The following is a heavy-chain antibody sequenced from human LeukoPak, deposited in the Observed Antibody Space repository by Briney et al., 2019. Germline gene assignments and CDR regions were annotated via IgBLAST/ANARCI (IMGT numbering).Heavy chain of an antibody. CDR1: GYSFTNYW. J-gene: IGHJ4*02. CDR2: IYPGGSDT. CDR3: ARHLNYFDSSGFYN. Sequence: GESLKISCKGSGYSFTNYWIGWVRQMPGKGLEWMGIIYPGGSDTRYSPSFQGQVTISADKSISTAYLQWSRLKASDTAMYYCARHLNYFDSSGFYNWGQGTLVTVSS. D-gene: IGHD3-22*01. V-gene: IGHV5-51*01.